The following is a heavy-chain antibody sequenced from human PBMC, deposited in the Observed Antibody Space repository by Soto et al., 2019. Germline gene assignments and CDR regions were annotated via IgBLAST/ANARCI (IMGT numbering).Heavy chain of an antibody. V-gene: IGHV4-30-2*01. CDR1: GDSMTSGDYS. J-gene: IGHJ4*02. D-gene: IGHD2-2*01. CDR2: IYRTGNT. CDR3: ARGDYQYSIDY. Sequence: QLQLQESGSRLVKSSQTLSLTCTVSGDSMTSGDYSWSWIRQPPGKGLEWLGYIYRTGNTHYSPSLKSRVSISQARSKNQFSLELTSVTAADTAVYYCARGDYQYSIDYWGQGTLVTVS.